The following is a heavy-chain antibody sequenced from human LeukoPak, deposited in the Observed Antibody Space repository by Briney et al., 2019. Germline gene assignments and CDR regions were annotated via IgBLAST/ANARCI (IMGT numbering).Heavy chain of an antibody. V-gene: IGHV1-2*02. CDR2: INPNSGDT. J-gene: IGHJ4*02. CDR1: GHTFTDYY. CDR3: ASSPHSSGLVAFDY. Sequence: GASVKVSCKASGHTFTDYYMHWVRQAPGQGLEWMGWINPNSGDTDFAQKFQGRVTMTTDTSIGTGYMELSRLRSDDTAVYFCASSPHSSGLVAFDYWGQGTLVAVSS. D-gene: IGHD5-18*01.